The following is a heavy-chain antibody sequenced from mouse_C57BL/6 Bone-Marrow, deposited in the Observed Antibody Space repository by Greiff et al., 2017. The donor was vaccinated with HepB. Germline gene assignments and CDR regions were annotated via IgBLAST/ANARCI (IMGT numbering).Heavy chain of an antibody. J-gene: IGHJ2*01. D-gene: IGHD4-1*01. CDR1: GFTFTDYY. V-gene: IGHV7-3*01. CDR2: IRNKANGYTT. Sequence: EVKLMESGGGLVQPGGSLSLSCAASGFTFTDYYVSWVRQPPGKALEWLGFIRNKANGYTTEYSASVKGRFTISRDNSQSILYLQMNALRAEDSATYYCARSLTGKDFDYWGQGTTLTVSS. CDR3: ARSLTGKDFDY.